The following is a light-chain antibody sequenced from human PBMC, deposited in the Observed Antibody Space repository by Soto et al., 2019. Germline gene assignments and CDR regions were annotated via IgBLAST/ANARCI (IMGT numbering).Light chain of an antibody. J-gene: IGKJ4*01. Sequence: DIVMTQSPDSLAVSLGERATVNCTSSQTVLFDFNNKNYLAWYQQKPGHPPKLLIYWASVRESAVPDRFSGSGSGTDFSLTISSLQAEDVAVYYCHQYYTLPLTFGGGTKIEIK. CDR2: WAS. V-gene: IGKV4-1*01. CDR1: QTVLFDFNNKNY. CDR3: HQYYTLPLT.